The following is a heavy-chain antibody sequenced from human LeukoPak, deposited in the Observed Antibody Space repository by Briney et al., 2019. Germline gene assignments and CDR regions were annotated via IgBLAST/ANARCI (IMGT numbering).Heavy chain of an antibody. CDR3: AKGDTTWELPHDY. D-gene: IGHD1-26*01. J-gene: IGHJ4*02. CDR1: GFTLRSYV. Sequence: SGGSLRLSCVASGFTLRSYVMNWVRQTPGKGLEWVSSISGSGDSTFYADSVKGRFSISRDNSKNTLYLQVNGLRTEDTAVYYCAKGDTTWELPHDYWGQGTLVTVSS. CDR2: ISGSGDST. V-gene: IGHV3-23*01.